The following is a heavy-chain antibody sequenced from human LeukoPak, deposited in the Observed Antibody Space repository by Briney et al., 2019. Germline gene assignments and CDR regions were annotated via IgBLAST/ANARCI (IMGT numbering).Heavy chain of an antibody. V-gene: IGHV3-20*04. CDR3: ASGLGYGDYAFDF. Sequence: PGGSLRLSCAASGFTFDDYGMSWVRQAPGKGLEWVSGLQRIVGSTNYADSVKGRFTISRDNAKNSLYLQMNSLTAEDTALYYCASGLGYGDYAFDFWGQGTLVTVSS. D-gene: IGHD4-17*01. CDR1: GFTFDDYG. CDR2: LQRIVGST. J-gene: IGHJ4*02.